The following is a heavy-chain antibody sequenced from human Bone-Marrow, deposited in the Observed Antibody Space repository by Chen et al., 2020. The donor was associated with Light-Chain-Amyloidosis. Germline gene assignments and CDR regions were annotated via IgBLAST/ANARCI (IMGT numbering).Heavy chain of an antibody. CDR1: GFTFSSYE. D-gene: IGHD3-3*01. V-gene: IGHV3-48*03. J-gene: IGHJ4*02. CDR2: ISSSGSTI. Sequence: EVQLVESGGGLVQPGGSLRLSCAASGFTFSSYEMNWVRQAPGKGLEWVSYISSSGSTIYYADSVKGRFTISRDNAKNSLYLQMNSLRAEETAVYYCARGSITIFGVVIMKGYYFDYWGQGTLVTVSS. CDR3: ARGSITIFGVVIMKGYYFDY.